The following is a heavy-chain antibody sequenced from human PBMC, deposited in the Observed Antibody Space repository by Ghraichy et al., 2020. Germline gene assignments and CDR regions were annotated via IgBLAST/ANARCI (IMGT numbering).Heavy chain of an antibody. V-gene: IGHV3-48*04. J-gene: IGHJ1*01. CDR3: ARGALSQNPYFQH. Sequence: GGSLRLSCAASGFTFSSYSMNWVRQAPGKGLEWVSYISSSSSTIYYADSVKGRFTISRDNAKNSLYLQMNSLRAEDTALYHCARGALSQNPYFQHWGQGTLVTVSS. D-gene: IGHD3-9*01. CDR1: GFTFSSYS. CDR2: ISSSSSTI.